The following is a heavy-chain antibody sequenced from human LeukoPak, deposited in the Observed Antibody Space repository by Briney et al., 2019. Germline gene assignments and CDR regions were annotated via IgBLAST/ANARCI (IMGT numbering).Heavy chain of an antibody. V-gene: IGHV4-34*01. CDR1: GGSINNYY. J-gene: IGHJ6*03. CDR3: ARGFRGYCSGGSCYSGQKTTYYMDV. CDR2: INHSGST. D-gene: IGHD2-15*01. Sequence: SETLSLTCTVSGGSINNYYWSWIRQPPGKGLEWIGEINHSGSTNYNPSLKSRVTISVDTSKNQFSLKLSSVTAADTAVYYCARGFRGYCSGGSCYSGQKTTYYMDVWGKGTTVTVSS.